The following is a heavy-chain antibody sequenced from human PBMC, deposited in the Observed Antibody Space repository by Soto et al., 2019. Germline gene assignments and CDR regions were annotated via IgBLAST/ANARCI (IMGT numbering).Heavy chain of an antibody. CDR3: ARHGDYFFDL. V-gene: IGHV4-4*02. CDR2: MHPSGNT. CDR1: GASVSSGNW. Sequence: QVQLQESGPGLLKPSGTLFLTCAVSGASVSSGNWWSWVRQPPGKGLEWIGEMHPSGNTNYNPSLKSRVSVSVDKSNNQLSLHVNSLTAADTAVYFCARHGDYFFDLWGQGTLVTVSS. J-gene: IGHJ4*02. D-gene: IGHD4-17*01.